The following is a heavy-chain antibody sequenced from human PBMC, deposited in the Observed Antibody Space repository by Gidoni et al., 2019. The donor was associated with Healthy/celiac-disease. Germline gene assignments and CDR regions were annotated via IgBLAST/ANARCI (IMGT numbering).Heavy chain of an antibody. V-gene: IGHV1-18*01. CDR3: ARDIWCSSTSCYHDAFDI. CDR2: ISAYNGNT. CDR1: TFTSYG. J-gene: IGHJ3*02. D-gene: IGHD2-2*01. Sequence: TFTSYGISWVRQAPGQGLEWMGWISAYNGNTNYAQKLQGRVTMTTDTSTSTAYMELRSLRSDDTAVYYCARDIWCSSTSCYHDAFDIWGQGTMVTVSS.